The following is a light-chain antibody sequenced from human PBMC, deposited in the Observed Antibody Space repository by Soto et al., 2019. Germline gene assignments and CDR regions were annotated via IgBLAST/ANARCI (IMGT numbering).Light chain of an antibody. Sequence: QSVLTQLPSVSGAPGQRVTISCTGSSSNIGAGYDVHWYRQLPGAAPKVLIYGDNNRPSGVPDRFSGSKSGTSASLAIAGLQSEDEADYYCQSYDTSLSGLVVFGGGTKLTVL. V-gene: IGLV1-40*01. CDR1: SSNIGAGYD. CDR2: GDN. CDR3: QSYDTSLSGLVV. J-gene: IGLJ2*01.